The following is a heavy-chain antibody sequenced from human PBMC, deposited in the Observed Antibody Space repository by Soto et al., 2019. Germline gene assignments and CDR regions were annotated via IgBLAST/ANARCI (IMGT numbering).Heavy chain of an antibody. CDR2: ISSSSSYI. CDR1: GFTFSSYS. Sequence: GGSLRLSCTASGFTFSSYSMNWVRQAPGKGLEWVSSISSSSSYIYYADSVKGRFTISRDNAKNSLYLQMNSLRTEDTAVYYCATESPVFDYYYGMDVWRQGTTVTVSS. J-gene: IGHJ6*02. D-gene: IGHD2-8*01. V-gene: IGHV3-21*01. CDR3: ATESPVFDYYYGMDV.